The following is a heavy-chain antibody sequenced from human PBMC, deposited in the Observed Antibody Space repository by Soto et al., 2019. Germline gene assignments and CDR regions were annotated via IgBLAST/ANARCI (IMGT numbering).Heavy chain of an antibody. CDR3: AANSGYSGYDFPFDY. Sequence: ASVKVSCKASGFTFTSSAMQWVRQARGQRLEWIGWIVVGSGNTNYAQKFQERVTITRDMSTSTAYMELSSLRSEDTAVYYCAANSGYSGYDFPFDYWGQGTLVTVSS. J-gene: IGHJ4*02. CDR2: IVVGSGNT. CDR1: GFTFTSSA. V-gene: IGHV1-58*02. D-gene: IGHD5-12*01.